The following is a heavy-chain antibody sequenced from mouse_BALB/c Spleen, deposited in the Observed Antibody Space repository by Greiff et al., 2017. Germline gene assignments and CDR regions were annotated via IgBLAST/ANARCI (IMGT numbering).Heavy chain of an antibody. Sequence: EVQGVESGGGLVQPKGSLKLSCAASGFTFNTYAMNWVGRAPGRGLEWVARIRSKSNNYATYYADSVKDRFTISRDDSQSMLYLQMNNLKTEDTAMYYCVRQGYYYGSSYDAMDYWGQGTSVTVSS. CDR1: GFTFNTYA. J-gene: IGHJ4*01. CDR3: VRQGYYYGSSYDAMDY. V-gene: IGHV10-1*02. D-gene: IGHD1-1*01. CDR2: IRSKSNNYAT.